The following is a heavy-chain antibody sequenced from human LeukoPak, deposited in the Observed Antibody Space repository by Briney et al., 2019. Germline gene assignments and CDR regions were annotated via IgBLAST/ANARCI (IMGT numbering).Heavy chain of an antibody. J-gene: IGHJ5*02. D-gene: IGHD6-19*01. Sequence: GGSLRLSCAASGFTFSSYSINWVRQAPGKGLEWVSSISSSSSYIYYADSVKGRFTISRDNAKNSLYLQMNSLRAEDTAVYYCARGRSSGPIPNWFDPWGQGTLVTVSS. V-gene: IGHV3-21*01. CDR2: ISSSSSYI. CDR3: ARGRSSGPIPNWFDP. CDR1: GFTFSSYS.